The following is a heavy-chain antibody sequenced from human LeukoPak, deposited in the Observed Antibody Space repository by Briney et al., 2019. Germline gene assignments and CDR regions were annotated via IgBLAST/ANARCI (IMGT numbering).Heavy chain of an antibody. J-gene: IGHJ4*02. CDR2: ISGSGGTT. CDR3: AKDVQSWPTYFDY. D-gene: IGHD1-1*01. CDR1: GFTFSSYA. Sequence: GGSLRLSCAASGFTFSSYAMSWVRQAPGKGLQWVSAISGSGGTTYYADSVKGRFTISRDNSRNTLNLQVNSLRGEDSAVYYCAKDVQSWPTYFDYWGQGTLVTVSS. V-gene: IGHV3-23*01.